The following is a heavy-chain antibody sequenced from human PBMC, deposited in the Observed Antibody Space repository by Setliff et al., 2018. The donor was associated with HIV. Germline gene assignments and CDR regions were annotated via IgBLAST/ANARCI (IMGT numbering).Heavy chain of an antibody. CDR1: GYTFTGYF. J-gene: IGHJ3*02. CDR2: INPNRGDT. Sequence: ASVKVSCKASGYTFTGYFIHWVRQAPGQGLEWMGQINPNRGDTKSHHKFADRLIMSRDTSLTTVYMELTSLRSDGTAVYYCARVSSFNKIIREAFDIWGQGTLVTVSS. CDR3: ARVSSFNKIIREAFDI. V-gene: IGHV1-2*06. D-gene: IGHD3-10*01.